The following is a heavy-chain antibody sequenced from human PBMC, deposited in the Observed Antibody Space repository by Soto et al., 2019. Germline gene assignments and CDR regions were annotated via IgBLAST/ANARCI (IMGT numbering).Heavy chain of an antibody. CDR1: GFTFSSYA. V-gene: IGHV3-23*01. CDR2: ISGSGGST. J-gene: IGHJ5*02. D-gene: IGHD2-8*01. CDR3: AKDQRYCTNGVCPIENWFDP. Sequence: EVQLLESGGGLVQPGGSLRLSCAASGFTFSSYAMSWVRQAPGKGLEWVSAISGSGGSTYYADSVKGRFTISRDNYKNTLYLQMNSLRAEDTAVYYCAKDQRYCTNGVCPIENWFDPWGQGTLVTVSS.